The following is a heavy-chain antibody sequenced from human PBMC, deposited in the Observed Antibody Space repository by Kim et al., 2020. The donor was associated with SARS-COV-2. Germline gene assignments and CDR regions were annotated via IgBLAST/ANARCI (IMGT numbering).Heavy chain of an antibody. D-gene: IGHD3-9*01. CDR3: ARADPTYDILTGYYGTPLYGY. CDR1: GYTFTSYY. Sequence: ASVKVSCKASGYTFTSYYMHWVRQAPGQGLEWMGIINPSGGSTSYAQKFQGRVTMTRDTSTSTVYMELSSLRSEDTAVYYCARADPTYDILTGYYGTPLYGYWGQGTLVTVSS. V-gene: IGHV1-46*01. J-gene: IGHJ4*02. CDR2: INPSGGST.